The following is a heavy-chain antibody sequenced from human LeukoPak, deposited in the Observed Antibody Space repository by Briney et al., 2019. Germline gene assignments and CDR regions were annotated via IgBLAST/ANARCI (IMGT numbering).Heavy chain of an antibody. Sequence: PSETLSLTCAVYGGSFSGYYWSWIRQPPGKGLEWIGEINHSGSTNYNPSLKSRVTISVDTSKNQFSLKLSSVTAADTAVYYCARGRYCGSGSYWRGNNWFDPWGQGTLVTVSS. CDR1: GGSFSGYY. CDR3: ARGRYCGSGSYWRGNNWFDP. D-gene: IGHD3-10*01. J-gene: IGHJ5*02. CDR2: INHSGST. V-gene: IGHV4-34*01.